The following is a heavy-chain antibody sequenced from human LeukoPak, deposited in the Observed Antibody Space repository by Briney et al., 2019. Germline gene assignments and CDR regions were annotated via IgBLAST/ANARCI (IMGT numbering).Heavy chain of an antibody. D-gene: IGHD4-11*01. J-gene: IGHJ6*03. CDR2: IIPILGIA. Sequence: GSSVKVSCKASGGTFSSYTISWVRQAPGQGLERMGRIIPILGIANYAQKFQGRVTITADKSTSTAYMELSSLRSEDTAVYYCARGSNYDYYYMDVWGKGTTVTVSS. CDR1: GGTFSSYT. V-gene: IGHV1-69*02. CDR3: ARGSNYDYYYMDV.